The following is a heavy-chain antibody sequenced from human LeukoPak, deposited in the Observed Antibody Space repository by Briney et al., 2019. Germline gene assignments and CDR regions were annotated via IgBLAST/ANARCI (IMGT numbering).Heavy chain of an antibody. D-gene: IGHD5-24*01. CDR1: GGTFSSYA. Sequence: GASVKVSCKASGGTFSSYAISWVRQAPGQGLEWMGGIIPIFGTANYAQKFQGRVTITADESTSTAYMGLSSLRSEDTAVYYCARGERWLQFHYWGQGTLVTVSS. CDR2: IIPIFGTA. V-gene: IGHV1-69*13. CDR3: ARGERWLQFHY. J-gene: IGHJ4*02.